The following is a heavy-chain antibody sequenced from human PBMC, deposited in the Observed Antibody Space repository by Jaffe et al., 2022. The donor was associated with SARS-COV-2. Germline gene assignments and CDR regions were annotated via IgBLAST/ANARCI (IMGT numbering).Heavy chain of an antibody. J-gene: IGHJ5*02. D-gene: IGHD1-1*01. CDR2: ISWNSGSI. CDR1: GFTFDDYA. V-gene: IGHV3-9*01. Sequence: EVQLVESGGGLVQPGRSLRLSCAASGFTFDDYAMHWVRQAPGKGLEWVSGISWNSGSIGYADSVKGRFTISRDNAKNSLYLQMNSLRAEDTALYYCAKDILSEATAGFDPWGQGTLVTVSS. CDR3: AKDILSEATAGFDP.